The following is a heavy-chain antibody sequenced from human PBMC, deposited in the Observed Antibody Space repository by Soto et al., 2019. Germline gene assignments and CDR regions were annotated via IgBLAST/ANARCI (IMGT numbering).Heavy chain of an antibody. CDR3: ARDVIVVVPAAIGPGYYYYVMDV. D-gene: IGHD2-2*02. CDR1: GFTFSSYA. CDR2: ISYDGSNK. Sequence: QVQLVESGGGVVQPGRSLRLSCAASGFTFSSYAMHWVRQAPGKGLEWVAVISYDGSNKYYADSVKGRFTISRDNSKNRLYLQRNSLRAEDTAVYYCARDVIVVVPAAIGPGYYYYVMDVWAKGPRSPSP. J-gene: IGHJ6*02. V-gene: IGHV3-30-3*01.